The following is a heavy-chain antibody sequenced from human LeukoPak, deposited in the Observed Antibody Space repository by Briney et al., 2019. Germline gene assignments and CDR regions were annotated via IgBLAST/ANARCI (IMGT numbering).Heavy chain of an antibody. J-gene: IGHJ4*02. Sequence: PSETLSLTCAVYGGSFSGYYWSWIRQPPGKGLEWIGEINHSRSTNYNPSLKSRVTISVDTSKNQFSLKLSSVTAADTAVYYCARGPDTTGICGGDCSFDYWGQGTLVTVSS. D-gene: IGHD2-21*02. CDR1: GGSFSGYY. CDR2: INHSRST. V-gene: IGHV4-34*01. CDR3: ARGPDTTGICGGDCSFDY.